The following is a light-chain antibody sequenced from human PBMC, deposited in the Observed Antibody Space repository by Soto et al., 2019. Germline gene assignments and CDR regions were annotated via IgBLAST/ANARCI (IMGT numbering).Light chain of an antibody. CDR2: SDN. V-gene: IGLV1-47*02. Sequence: QSVLTQPPSASGTPGQRVTISCSGSSSNIGSHYVYWYQQLPGTAPKLLIYSDNLRPSGVPDRFSGSKSGTSASLAISGLRSEDEADYYCAAWDASLSEGVFGGGTKLTVL. J-gene: IGLJ2*01. CDR3: AAWDASLSEGV. CDR1: SSNIGSHY.